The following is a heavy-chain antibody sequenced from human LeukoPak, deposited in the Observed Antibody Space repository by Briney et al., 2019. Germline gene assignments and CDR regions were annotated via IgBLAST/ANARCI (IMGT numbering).Heavy chain of an antibody. V-gene: IGHV3-7*01. Sequence: SGGSLRLSCAASGFTFSHYWMSWVRRTPGKGLVWVANINGDGSEKNYVDSVKGRFTMSRDNARNSMYLQMNSLRAEDTAGYYCTRDHVGATVEFDSWGQGTLVTVSS. CDR3: TRDHVGATVEFDS. CDR1: GFTFSHYW. D-gene: IGHD1-26*01. CDR2: INGDGSEK. J-gene: IGHJ4*02.